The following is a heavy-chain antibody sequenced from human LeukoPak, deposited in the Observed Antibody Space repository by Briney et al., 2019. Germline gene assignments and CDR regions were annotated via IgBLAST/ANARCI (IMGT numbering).Heavy chain of an antibody. CDR2: INSDGINT. Sequence: GGSLRLSCAASGFTFSAYEMNWVRQAPGKGLVWVSRINSDGINTSYADSVKGRFTISRDNAKNTLNLQMNSLRAEDTAVYYCARDLGQYYDTSDNWFDPWGQGTLVTVSS. J-gene: IGHJ5*02. CDR1: GFTFSAYE. CDR3: ARDLGQYYDTSDNWFDP. V-gene: IGHV3-74*01. D-gene: IGHD3-22*01.